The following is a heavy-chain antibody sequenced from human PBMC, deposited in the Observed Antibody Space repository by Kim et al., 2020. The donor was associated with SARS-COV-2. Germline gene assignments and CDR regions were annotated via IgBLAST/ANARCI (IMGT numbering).Heavy chain of an antibody. V-gene: IGHV3-33*01. CDR1: GFTFSSYG. J-gene: IGHJ2*01. D-gene: IGHD2-2*01. CDR2: IWYDGSNK. Sequence: GGSLRLSCAASGFTFSSYGMHWVRQAPGKGPEWVAVIWYDGSNKYYADSVKGRFTISRDNSKNTLYLQMNSLRAEDTAVYYCARPLEDCSSTSCYSYWYFDLWGRGTLVTVSS. CDR3: ARPLEDCSSTSCYSYWYFDL.